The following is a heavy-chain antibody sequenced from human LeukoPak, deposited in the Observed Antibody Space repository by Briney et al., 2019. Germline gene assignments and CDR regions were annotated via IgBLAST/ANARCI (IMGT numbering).Heavy chain of an antibody. CDR3: AKDGGYSYGLWYFDY. CDR2: ISYDGSNK. V-gene: IGHV3-30*19. D-gene: IGHD5-18*01. J-gene: IGHJ4*02. CDR1: GFTFSSYG. Sequence: GGSLRLSCAASGFTFSSYGMHWVRQAPGKGLEWVAVISYDGSNKYYADSVKGRFTISRDNSKNTLYLQMNSLRAEDTAVYYCAKDGGYSYGLWYFDYWGQGTLVTVSS.